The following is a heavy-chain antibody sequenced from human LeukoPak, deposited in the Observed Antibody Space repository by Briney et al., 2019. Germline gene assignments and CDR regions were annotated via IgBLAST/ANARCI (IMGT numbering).Heavy chain of an antibody. J-gene: IGHJ6*03. D-gene: IGHD6-6*01. CDR3: ARGSSSSGYYYYYYMDV. V-gene: IGHV1-46*01. Sequence: ASVKVSCKASGYTFTSYYMHWVRQAPGQGLEWMGIINPSGGSTSYAQKFQGRVTMTRDTSTSTVYMELSSLRSEDTAVYYCARGSSSSGYYYYYYMDVWGKGTTVTVSS. CDR1: GYTFTSYY. CDR2: INPSGGST.